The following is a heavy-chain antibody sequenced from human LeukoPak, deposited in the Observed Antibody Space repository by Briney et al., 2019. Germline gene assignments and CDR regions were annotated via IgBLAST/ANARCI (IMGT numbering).Heavy chain of an antibody. CDR3: ARDNPRYGEGSEFDP. CDR1: GGSISSSSYY. Sequence: SETLSLTCTVSGGSISSSSYYWGWIRQPPGKGLEWIGSIYYSGSTNYNPSLKSRVTISVDTSKNQFSLKLSSVTAADTAVYYCARDNPRYGEGSEFDPWGQGTLVTVSS. CDR2: IYYSGST. J-gene: IGHJ5*02. D-gene: IGHD4-17*01. V-gene: IGHV4-39*07.